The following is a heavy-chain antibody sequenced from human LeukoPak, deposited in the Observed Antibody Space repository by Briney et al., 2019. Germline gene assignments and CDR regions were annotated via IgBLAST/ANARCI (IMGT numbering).Heavy chain of an antibody. CDR2: IYLSGRT. J-gene: IGHJ3*02. CDR3: ARYRDDYNHLPHAFDI. V-gene: IGHV4-61*02. Sequence: ASETLSLTCTVSGGSITSNSYFWSWIRQPAGKGLEWIVRIYLSGRTHYNPSLNSRVTMSIDTSKNQFSLKLSSATAADTAIYYCARYRDDYNHLPHAFDIWGQGTMVTVSS. CDR1: GGSITSNSYF. D-gene: IGHD5-24*01.